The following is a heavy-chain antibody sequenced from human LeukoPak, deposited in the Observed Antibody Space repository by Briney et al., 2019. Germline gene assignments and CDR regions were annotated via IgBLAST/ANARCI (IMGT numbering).Heavy chain of an antibody. Sequence: ASVKVSCKASGGTFSSYAISWVRQAPGQGLEWMGWINPNSGGTNYAQKFQGRVTMTRDTSISTAYMELSRLRSDDTAVYYCARELEAIVVVPAARTLAYWGQGTLVTVSS. V-gene: IGHV1-2*02. J-gene: IGHJ4*02. D-gene: IGHD2-2*01. CDR3: ARELEAIVVVPAARTLAY. CDR2: INPNSGGT. CDR1: GGTFSSYA.